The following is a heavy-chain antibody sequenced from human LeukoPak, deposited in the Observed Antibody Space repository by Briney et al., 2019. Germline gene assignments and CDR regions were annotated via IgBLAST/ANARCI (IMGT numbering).Heavy chain of an antibody. CDR1: GGTFGSYA. Sequence: GASVKVSCKASGGTFGSYAISWVRQAPGQGLEWMGGIIPIFGTANYAQKFQGRVTITTDESTSTAYMELSSLRSEDTAVYYCARDAAAAGTLWYYFDYWGQGTLVTVSS. CDR3: ARDAAAAGTLWYYFDY. D-gene: IGHD6-13*01. CDR2: IIPIFGTA. J-gene: IGHJ4*02. V-gene: IGHV1-69*05.